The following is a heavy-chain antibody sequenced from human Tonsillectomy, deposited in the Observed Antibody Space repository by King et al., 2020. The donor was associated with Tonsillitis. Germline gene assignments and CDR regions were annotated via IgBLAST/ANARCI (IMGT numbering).Heavy chain of an antibody. CDR1: GFTFSSYW. V-gene: IGHV3-74*01. CDR2: INSDGSST. D-gene: IGHD2-2*01. J-gene: IGHJ4*02. Sequence: VQLVESGVGLVQPGGSLRLSCAASGFTFSSYWMYWVRQAPGEGLVWVSRINSDGSSTSYADSVKGRFTISRDNAKNTLYLQMNGMRAEDTAVYYCAVYCGSTSCYSRGVNSWGQGTLVTVSS. CDR3: AVYCGSTSCYSRGVNS.